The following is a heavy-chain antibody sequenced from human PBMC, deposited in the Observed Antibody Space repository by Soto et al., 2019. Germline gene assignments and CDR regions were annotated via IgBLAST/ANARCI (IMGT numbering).Heavy chain of an antibody. CDR2: INHSGST. Sequence: SETLSLTCAVYGGSFSGYYWSWIRQPPGKGLEWIGEINHSGSTNYNPSLKSRVTISVDTSKNQFSLKLSSVTAADTAVYYCARGERRAAAHYYYAMDVWGQGTTVTVPS. CDR1: GGSFSGYY. CDR3: ARGERRAAAHYYYAMDV. V-gene: IGHV4-34*01. J-gene: IGHJ6*02. D-gene: IGHD6-13*01.